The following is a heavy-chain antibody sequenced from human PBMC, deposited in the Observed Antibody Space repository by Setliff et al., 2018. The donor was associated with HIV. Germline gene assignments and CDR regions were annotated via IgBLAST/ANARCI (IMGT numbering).Heavy chain of an antibody. Sequence: PGGSRRLSCAASGFTFSRYWMSWVRQAPGKGLEWVANIKYDGSDKQYADSVKGRFTISIDNAKTTLYLQLNRLGAEDTAVYYCAKADTSVWYHHFQFWGQGTLVTVSS. V-gene: IGHV3-7*01. CDR3: AKADTSVWYHHFQF. CDR2: IKYDGSDK. CDR1: GFTFSRYW. D-gene: IGHD6-19*01. J-gene: IGHJ4*02.